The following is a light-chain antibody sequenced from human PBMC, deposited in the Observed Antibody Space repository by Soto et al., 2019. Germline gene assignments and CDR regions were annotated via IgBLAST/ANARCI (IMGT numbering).Light chain of an antibody. CDR1: QTISYTSINKTY. CDR3: QQYFSYPLT. CDR2: CAS. J-gene: IGKJ4*01. Sequence: DIVMTHSPDSLAVSLGERATISCKSSQTISYTSINKTYLACYQQSPGQPPRLLIFCASIRGSGEPHRLSGSGFGTDFTLTISSLQTEDVAVYYCQQYFSYPLTFGGGTKVDIK. V-gene: IGKV4-1*01.